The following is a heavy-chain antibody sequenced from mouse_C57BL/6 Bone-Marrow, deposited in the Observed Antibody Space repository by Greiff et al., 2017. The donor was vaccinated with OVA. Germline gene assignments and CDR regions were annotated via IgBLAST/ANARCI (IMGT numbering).Heavy chain of an antibody. V-gene: IGHV1-82*01. Sequence: QVKLQQSGPELVKPGASVKISCKASGYAFSSSWMNWVKQRPGKGLEWIGRIYPGDGDTNYNGKFKGKATLTADKSSSNAYMQLRILTSEDSAVYFCARHEDGYYASYFYYWGQGTTLTVSS. D-gene: IGHD2-3*01. CDR1: GYAFSSSW. CDR2: IYPGDGDT. J-gene: IGHJ2*01. CDR3: ARHEDGYYASYFYY.